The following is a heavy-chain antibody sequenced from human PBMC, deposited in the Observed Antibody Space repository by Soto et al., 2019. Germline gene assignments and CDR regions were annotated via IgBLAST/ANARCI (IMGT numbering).Heavy chain of an antibody. Sequence: QVQLVESGGGVVQPGRSLRLSCAASGFTFSSYGMHWVRQAPGKGLEWVAVIWYDGSNKYYADSVKGRFTISRDNSKNTLDLQMNSLRAGDTAVYYCARGAAGNYGMDVWGQGTTVTVSS. D-gene: IGHD6-25*01. V-gene: IGHV3-33*01. J-gene: IGHJ6*02. CDR3: ARGAAGNYGMDV. CDR1: GFTFSSYG. CDR2: IWYDGSNK.